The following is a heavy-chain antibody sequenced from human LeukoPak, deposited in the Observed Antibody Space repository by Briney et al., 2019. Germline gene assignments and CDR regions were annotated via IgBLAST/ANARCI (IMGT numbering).Heavy chain of an antibody. J-gene: IGHJ3*02. D-gene: IGHD3-9*01. CDR1: GYTFTSYA. CDR3: ARDQGYDILTGYVDAFDI. V-gene: IGHV1-3*01. CDR2: INAGNGNT. Sequence: GASVKVSCKASGYTFTSYAMHWVRQAPGQGLEWMGWINAGNGNTKYSQKFQGRVTITRDTSASTAYMELSSLRSEDTAVYYCARDQGYDILTGYVDAFDIWGQGTMVTVSS.